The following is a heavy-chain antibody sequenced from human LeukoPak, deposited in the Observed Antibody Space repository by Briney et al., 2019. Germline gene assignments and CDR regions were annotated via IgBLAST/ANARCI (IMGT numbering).Heavy chain of an antibody. V-gene: IGHV1-2*02. Sequence: GASVKVSCKASGYTFTGYYMHWVRQAPGQGLEWMGWINPNSGGTNYAQKFQGRVTMTRDTSISTAYMELSRLRSDDTAVYYCARAKDGYYYYYMDVWGKGTTVTVSS. CDR1: GYTFTGYY. J-gene: IGHJ6*03. CDR3: ARAKDGYYYYYMDV. CDR2: INPNSGGT.